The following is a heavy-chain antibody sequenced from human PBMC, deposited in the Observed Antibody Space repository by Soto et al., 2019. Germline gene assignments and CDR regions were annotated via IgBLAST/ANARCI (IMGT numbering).Heavy chain of an antibody. Sequence: EVQLLESGGGLVQPGGSLRLSCAASGFTFSSYAMSWVRQAPGKGLEWVSAISGSGGSTYYADSVKGRFTISRDNSKNTLYLQMTSLRAEDTAVYYCAKLFFQQQLVSAFDYWGQGTLVTVSS. CDR1: GFTFSSYA. CDR2: ISGSGGST. V-gene: IGHV3-23*01. J-gene: IGHJ4*02. CDR3: AKLFFQQQLVSAFDY. D-gene: IGHD6-13*01.